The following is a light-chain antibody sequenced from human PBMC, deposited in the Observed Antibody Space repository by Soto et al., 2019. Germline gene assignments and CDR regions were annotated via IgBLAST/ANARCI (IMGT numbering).Light chain of an antibody. CDR3: AAWDDSLNGAV. J-gene: IGLJ7*01. CDR1: SSNIGSNT. CDR2: SSN. V-gene: IGLV1-44*01. Sequence: QSVLTQPPSASGTPGQRGTISCSGSSSNIGSNTVNWYQQLPGTAPKLLIYSSNQRPSGVPDRFSGSKSGTSASLAISGLQSEDEADYYCAAWDDSLNGAVFGGGTQLTVL.